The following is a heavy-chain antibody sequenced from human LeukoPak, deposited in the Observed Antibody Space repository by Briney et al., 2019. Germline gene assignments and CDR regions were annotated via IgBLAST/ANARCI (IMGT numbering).Heavy chain of an antibody. CDR1: GGTFSSYA. D-gene: IGHD2-21*02. CDR3: ARDRAYCGGDCYRMDY. CDR2: IIPIFGTA. V-gene: IGHV1-69*13. Sequence: SVKVSCKASGGTFSSYAISWVRQAPGQGLEWMGGIIPIFGTANYAQKFQGRVSITADESTSTAYMELSSLRSEDTAVYYCARDRAYCGGDCYRMDYWGQGTLVTVSS. J-gene: IGHJ4*02.